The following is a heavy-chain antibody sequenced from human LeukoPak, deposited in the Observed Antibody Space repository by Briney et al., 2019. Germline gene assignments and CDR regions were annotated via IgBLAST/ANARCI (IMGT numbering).Heavy chain of an antibody. CDR1: GFTFSSYA. Sequence: GRSLRLSCAASGFTFSSYAMHWVRQAPGKGLEWVAVISYDGSNKYYADSVKGRFTISRDNSKNTLYLQMNSLRAEDTAVYYCAAMDYDSSGYYSFDYWGQGTLVTVSS. J-gene: IGHJ4*02. D-gene: IGHD3-22*01. V-gene: IGHV3-30-3*01. CDR2: ISYDGSNK. CDR3: AAMDYDSSGYYSFDY.